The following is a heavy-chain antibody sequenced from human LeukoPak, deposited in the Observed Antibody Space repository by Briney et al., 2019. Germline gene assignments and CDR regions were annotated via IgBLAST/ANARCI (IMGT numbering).Heavy chain of an antibody. D-gene: IGHD1-1*01. CDR2: IKQDGREK. J-gene: IGHJ6*02. Sequence: GGSLRLSCAASGFTFSSYWMSWVRQAPGKGLEWVANIKQDGREKYYVDSVKGRFTISRDNAKNSLYLQMNSLRAEDTAVYYCAREGSTGTAKTDYYYYGMDVWGQGTTVTVSS. CDR1: GFTFSSYW. V-gene: IGHV3-7*01. CDR3: AREGSTGTAKTDYYYYGMDV.